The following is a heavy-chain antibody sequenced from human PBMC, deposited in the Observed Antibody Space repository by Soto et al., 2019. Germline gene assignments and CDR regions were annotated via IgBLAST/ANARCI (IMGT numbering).Heavy chain of an antibody. CDR3: ARRVTGGGERFDP. V-gene: IGHV4-30-4*01. CDR1: GASVSSGDYY. CDR2: IYSSGNT. Sequence: QVQLQVSGPGLVEPSQTLSLTCTVSGASVSSGDYYWTWIRQPPGKDLEWIGYIYSSGNTNYNPSLRRRVTMSKDTSKNQFSLNLSSVTAADTAVYYCARRVTGGGERFDPWGQGTLVTVSS. D-gene: IGHD7-27*01. J-gene: IGHJ5*02.